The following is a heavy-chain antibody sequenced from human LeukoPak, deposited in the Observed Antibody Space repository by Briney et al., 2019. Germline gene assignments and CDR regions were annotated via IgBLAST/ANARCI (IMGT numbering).Heavy chain of an antibody. V-gene: IGHV3-7*01. Sequence: GGSLRLSCAASGFSFSNFYMNWVRQAPGQGLEWVANIRQDGSAEKYADAVKGRFTISRDNSKNSLYLQMNSLRLAGSAVYDDARDLDFVDTNMAHHDALDIWGQGKIVTVSS. CDR2: IRQDGSAE. CDR1: GFSFSNFY. CDR3: ARDLDFVDTNMAHHDALDI. J-gene: IGHJ3*02. D-gene: IGHD5-18*01.